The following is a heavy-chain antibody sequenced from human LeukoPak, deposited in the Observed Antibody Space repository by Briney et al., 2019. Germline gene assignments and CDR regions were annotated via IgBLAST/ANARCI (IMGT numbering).Heavy chain of an antibody. CDR3: AADGRDYGDYVVAFDI. CDR2: IVVGSDNT. J-gene: IGHJ3*02. Sequence: SVNVSCKSSGFTYTISPVQGVRQARGQRLEGMGWIVVGSDNTKYAQKFQERVTITRDMSKSTAYMELSSLRSEDTAVYYCAADGRDYGDYVVAFDIWGQGTMVTVSS. D-gene: IGHD4-17*01. V-gene: IGHV1-58*01. CDR1: GFTYTISP.